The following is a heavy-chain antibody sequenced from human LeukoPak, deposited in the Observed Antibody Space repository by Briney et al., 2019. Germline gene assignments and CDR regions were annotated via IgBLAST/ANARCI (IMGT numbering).Heavy chain of an antibody. J-gene: IGHJ3*02. CDR1: GYTFTGYY. CDR3: ARDKLMTYYYGSGSHRAFDI. V-gene: IGHV1-2*02. CDR2: INPNSGGT. D-gene: IGHD3-10*01. Sequence: VASVKVSCKASGYTFTGYYMHWVRQAPGQGLEWMGWINPNSGGTNYAQKFQGRVTMTRDTSISTAYMELSRLRSEDTAVYYCARDKLMTYYYGSGSHRAFDIWGQGTMVTVSS.